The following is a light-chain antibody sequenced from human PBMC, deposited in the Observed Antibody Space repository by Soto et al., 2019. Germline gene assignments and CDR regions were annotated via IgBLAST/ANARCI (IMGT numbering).Light chain of an antibody. CDR2: DAS. J-gene: IGKJ5*01. V-gene: IGKV1-33*01. CDR3: QQYENIPT. Sequence: DIQMTQSPSYLPASVGARVTITCQASQNINNYLNWYQQKPGRAPXXLIYDASNLEAGVPSRFRGSGSGTVFTFTISRMQPEDIATYYCQQYENIPTFGQGTRLEIK. CDR1: QNINNY.